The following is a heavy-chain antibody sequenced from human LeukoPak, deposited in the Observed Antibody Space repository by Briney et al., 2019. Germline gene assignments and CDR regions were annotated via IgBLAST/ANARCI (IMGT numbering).Heavy chain of an antibody. Sequence: ASVKVSCKASGYTFTSYGISWVRQAPGQGLEWMGWISAYNGNTNYAQKLQGRVTMTTDTSTSTAYMELRSLRSDDTAVYYCARVTTRITMIVVVTQDAFDIWGQGTMVTVFS. V-gene: IGHV1-18*01. D-gene: IGHD3-22*01. J-gene: IGHJ3*02. CDR2: ISAYNGNT. CDR3: ARVTTRITMIVVVTQDAFDI. CDR1: GYTFTSYG.